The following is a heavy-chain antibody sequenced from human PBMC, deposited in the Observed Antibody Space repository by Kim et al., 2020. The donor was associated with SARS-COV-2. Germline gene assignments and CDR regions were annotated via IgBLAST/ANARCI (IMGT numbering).Heavy chain of an antibody. J-gene: IGHJ3*02. Sequence: GESLQISCKGSGYSFTSYWIGWVRQMPGKGLEWMGIIYPGDSDTRYSPSFQGQVTISADKSISTAYLQWSSLKASDTAMYYCASLEMATGGAFDIWGQGTMVTVSS. CDR1: GYSFTSYW. CDR3: ASLEMATGGAFDI. V-gene: IGHV5-51*01. D-gene: IGHD5-12*01. CDR2: IYPGDSDT.